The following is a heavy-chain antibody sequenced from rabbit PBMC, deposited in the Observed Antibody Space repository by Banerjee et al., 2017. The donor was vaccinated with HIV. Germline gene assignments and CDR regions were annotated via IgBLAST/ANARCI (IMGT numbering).Heavy chain of an antibody. CDR3: ARSASGSGWLPYFNL. CDR2: IYAGSSGST. J-gene: IGHJ4*01. Sequence: QSLEESGGDLVKPGASLTLTCTASGFSFSSSYYMCWVRQAPGKGLEWIACIYAGSSGSTYYASWAKGRFTISKTSSTTVTLQMTSLTAADTATYFCARSASGSGWLPYFNLWGPGTLVTVS. D-gene: IGHD1-1*01. CDR1: GFSFSSSYY. V-gene: IGHV1S40*01.